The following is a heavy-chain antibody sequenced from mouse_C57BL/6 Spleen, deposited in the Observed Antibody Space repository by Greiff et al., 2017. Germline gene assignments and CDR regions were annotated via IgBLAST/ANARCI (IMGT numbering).Heavy chain of an antibody. CDR3: AIRESYAMDY. CDR1: GYTFTSYW. Sequence: QVQLQQPGAELVKPGASVKLSCKASGYTFTSYWMHWVKQRPGQGLEWIGMIHPNSGSTNYNQKFKGKATLTVDKSSSTAYMQLSSLTSEDSAVYYCAIRESYAMDYWGQGTSVTVSS. CDR2: IHPNSGST. J-gene: IGHJ4*01. V-gene: IGHV1-64*01.